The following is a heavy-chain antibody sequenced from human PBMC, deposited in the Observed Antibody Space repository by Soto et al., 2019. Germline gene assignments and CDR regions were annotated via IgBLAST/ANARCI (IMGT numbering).Heavy chain of an antibody. CDR3: ARDLWVEPELYYYGMDV. V-gene: IGHV4-30-4*02. D-gene: IGHD1-1*01. CDR1: GYSISSAYYY. Sequence: SDTLSLTCPVSGYSISSAYYYWSWIRPTPGKGLEWIGHIFYSGTTYYNPSLKSRLTISVDTSKNHFSLRLTSVTAADTAVYYCARDLWVEPELYYYGMDVWGQGNTVTV. CDR2: IFYSGTT. J-gene: IGHJ6*02.